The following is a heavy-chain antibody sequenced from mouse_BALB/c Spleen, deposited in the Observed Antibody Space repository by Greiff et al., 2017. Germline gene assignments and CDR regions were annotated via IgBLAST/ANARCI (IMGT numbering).Heavy chain of an antibody. J-gene: IGHJ2*01. CDR3: ARDIPLDY. CDR1: GFTFTDYY. CDR2: IRNKANGYTT. V-gene: IGHV7-3*02. Sequence: EVNVVESGGGLVQPGGSLRLSCATSGFTFTDYYMSWVRQPPGKALEWVGFIRNKANGYTTEYSASVKGRFTISRDNSQIILYLQMNTLRAEDSATYYCARDIPLDYWGQGTTLTVSS.